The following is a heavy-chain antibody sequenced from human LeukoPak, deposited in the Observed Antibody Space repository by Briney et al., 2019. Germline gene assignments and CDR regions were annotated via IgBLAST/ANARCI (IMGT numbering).Heavy chain of an antibody. V-gene: IGHV1-3*01. Sequence: ASVTVSCTASGYIFTDYSINWVRQAPGERLEWMGWINAGNGNTKYSQKFQGRVTITRDRSASTAYLELSSLRSEDTALYYCARGRWSTTTASYYFDSRGQGTLVTVS. CDR3: ARGRWSTTTASYYFDS. J-gene: IGHJ4*02. CDR1: GYIFTDYS. D-gene: IGHD5/OR15-5a*01. CDR2: INAGNGNT.